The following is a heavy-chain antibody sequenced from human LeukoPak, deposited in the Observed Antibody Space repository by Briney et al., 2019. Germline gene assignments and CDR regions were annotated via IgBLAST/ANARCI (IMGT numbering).Heavy chain of an antibody. J-gene: IGHJ4*02. D-gene: IGHD3-10*01. V-gene: IGHV1-24*01. CDR3: ATGLNYYGSGSYYNGYFDY. Sequence: ASVKVSCKVSGYTLTELSFHWGGQPPGKGLGGRGGFDLEEGETIYAQKFQGRVTMTEDTSTDTAYMELSSLRSEDTAVYYCATGLNYYGSGSYYNGYFDYWGQGTLVTVSS. CDR2: FDLEEGET. CDR1: GYTLTELS.